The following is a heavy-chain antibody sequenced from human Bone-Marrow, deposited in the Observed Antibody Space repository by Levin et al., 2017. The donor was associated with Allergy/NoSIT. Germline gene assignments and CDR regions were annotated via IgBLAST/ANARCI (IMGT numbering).Heavy chain of an antibody. CDR3: ARVGVPAAIGGYYYYYYMDV. V-gene: IGHV1-69*04. D-gene: IGHD2-2*02. J-gene: IGHJ6*03. CDR2: IIPILGIA. CDR1: GGTFSSYA. Sequence: SVKVSCKASGGTFSSYAISWVRQAPGQGLEWMGRIIPILGIANYAQKFQGRVTITADKSTSTAYMELSSLRSEDTAVYYCARVGVPAAIGGYYYYYYMDVWGKGTTVTVSS.